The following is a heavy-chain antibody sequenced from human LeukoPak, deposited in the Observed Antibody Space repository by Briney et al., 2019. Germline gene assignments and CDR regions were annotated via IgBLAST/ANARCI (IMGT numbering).Heavy chain of an antibody. CDR3: ASPEGRIYYYYGMDV. D-gene: IGHD1-14*01. CDR2: ISCDGSNK. V-gene: IGHV3-30-3*01. J-gene: IGHJ6*02. CDR1: GFTFSSYA. Sequence: TGGSLRLSCAASGFTFSSYAMHWVRQAPGKGLEWVAVISCDGSNKYYADSVKGRFTISRDNSKNTLYLQMNSLRAEDTAVYYCASPEGRIYYYYGMDVWGQGTTVTVSS.